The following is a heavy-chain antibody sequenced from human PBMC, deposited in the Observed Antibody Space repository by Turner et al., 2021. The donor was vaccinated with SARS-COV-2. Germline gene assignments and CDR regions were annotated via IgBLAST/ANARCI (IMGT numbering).Heavy chain of an antibody. Sequence: QLQLQESGPGLVKPSETLSLTCTVSGGSIGSSSYYWGWIRQPPGKGLEWIGYIYYSGSTYYNPSLKSRVTISVDTSKNQFSLKLSSVTAADTAVYYCARHSPELRGDYFNYWGQGTLVTVSS. D-gene: IGHD1-26*01. V-gene: IGHV4-39*01. CDR2: IYYSGST. J-gene: IGHJ4*02. CDR3: ARHSPELRGDYFNY. CDR1: GGSIGSSSYY.